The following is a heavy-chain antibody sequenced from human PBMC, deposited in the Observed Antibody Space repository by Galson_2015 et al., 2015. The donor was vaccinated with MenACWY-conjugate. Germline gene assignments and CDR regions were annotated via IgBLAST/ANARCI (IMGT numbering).Heavy chain of an antibody. J-gene: IGHJ3*01. V-gene: IGHV3-30*10. CDR2: VSYDASSR. CDR3: VRAEGWLRSAFDL. D-gene: IGHD5-12*01. Sequence: SLRLSCAASGFRFSSYTFYWVRQSPGKGLEWVAVVSYDASSRYYRDSVQGRFTISRDNSKNTVSLQMSSLGPEDSAVYYCVRAEGWLRSAFDLWGQ. CDR1: GFRFSSYT.